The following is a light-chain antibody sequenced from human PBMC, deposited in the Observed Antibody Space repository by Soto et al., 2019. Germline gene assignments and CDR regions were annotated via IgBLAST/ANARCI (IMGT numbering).Light chain of an antibody. V-gene: IGKV1-5*01. CDR3: QQYNSYPYT. J-gene: IGKJ2*01. CDR1: QSISSW. CDR2: DAS. Sequence: DIQMTQSHSTLSASVGDRATITCRASQSISSWLAWYQQKPGKAPKLLIYDASSLESGVPSRFSGSGSGTEFTLTISSLQPDDFAAYYCQQYNSYPYTFGQGTKLEIK.